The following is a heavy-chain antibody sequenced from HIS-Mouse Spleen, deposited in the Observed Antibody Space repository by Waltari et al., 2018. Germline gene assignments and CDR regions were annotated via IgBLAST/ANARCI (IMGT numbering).Heavy chain of an antibody. Sequence: QLQLQESGPGLVKPSETLSLTCTVSGGSISSSSYYWGWIRQPPGKGLEWIGSIYYSGSTYDNPSLKSRVTISVDTSKNQFSLKLSSVTAADTAVYYCATEANRGSSWYSAFDIWGQGTMVTVSS. D-gene: IGHD6-13*01. J-gene: IGHJ3*02. CDR3: ATEANRGSSWYSAFDI. CDR2: IYYSGST. V-gene: IGHV4-39*07. CDR1: GGSISSSSYY.